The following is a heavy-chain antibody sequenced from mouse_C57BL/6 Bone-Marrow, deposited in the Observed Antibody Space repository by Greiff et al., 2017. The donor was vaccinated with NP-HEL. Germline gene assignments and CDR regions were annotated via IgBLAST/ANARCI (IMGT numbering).Heavy chain of an antibody. CDR2: IYPGDGDT. J-gene: IGHJ1*03. CDR3: ARERGDDYGGDWYFDV. D-gene: IGHD2-4*01. Sequence: VQLQQSGAELVKPGASVKISCKASGYAFSSYWMNWVKQRPGKGLEWIGQIYPGDGDTNYNGKFKGKATLTADKSSSTAYMQLSSLTSEDSAVYFCARERGDDYGGDWYFDVWGTGTTVTVSS. V-gene: IGHV1-80*01. CDR1: GYAFSSYW.